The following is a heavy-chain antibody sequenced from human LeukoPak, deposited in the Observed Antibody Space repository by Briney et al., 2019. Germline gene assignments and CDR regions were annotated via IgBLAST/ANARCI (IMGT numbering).Heavy chain of an antibody. D-gene: IGHD2-15*01. Sequence: GRSLRLSCAASGFTFSSYAMHWVRQAPGKGLEWVAVISYDGSNKYYADSVKGRFTISRDNSKNTVHLQMNSLRAADTALYFCARDLGGIYYIAYWGQGTLVTVSS. CDR2: ISYDGSNK. V-gene: IGHV3-30*04. J-gene: IGHJ4*02. CDR1: GFTFSSYA. CDR3: ARDLGGIYYIAY.